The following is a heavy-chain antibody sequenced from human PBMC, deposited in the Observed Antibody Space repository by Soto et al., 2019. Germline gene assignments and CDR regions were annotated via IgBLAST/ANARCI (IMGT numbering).Heavy chain of an antibody. V-gene: IGHV3-30*18. CDR1: GVTFSSYG. CDR2: ISYDGSNK. D-gene: IGHD3-3*01. CDR3: AKEDDYDFWSGYLPVIDY. J-gene: IGHJ4*02. Sequence: GGSLRLSCAASGVTFSSYGMHWVRQAPGKGLEWVAVISYDGSNKYYADSVKGRFTISRDNSKNTLYLQMNSLRAEDTAVYYCAKEDDYDFWSGYLPVIDYWGQGTLVTVSS.